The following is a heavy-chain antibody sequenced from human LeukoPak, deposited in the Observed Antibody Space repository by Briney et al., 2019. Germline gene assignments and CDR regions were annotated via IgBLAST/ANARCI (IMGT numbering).Heavy chain of an antibody. CDR1: GGSISSSTYY. CDR3: VRGSTLRHYQY. D-gene: IGHD3-16*01. CDR2: IYYSGST. V-gene: IGHV4-39*01. Sequence: SETLSLTCTVSGGSISSSTYYWGWIRRPPGKGLEWIGSIYYSGSTYYNPSLKSRVTVSVDTSKNQFSLRLSSVTAADTAVYYCVRGSTLRHYQYWGQGTLVTVSS. J-gene: IGHJ4*02.